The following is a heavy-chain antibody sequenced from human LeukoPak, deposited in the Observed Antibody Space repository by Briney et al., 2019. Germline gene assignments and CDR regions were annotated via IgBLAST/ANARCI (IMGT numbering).Heavy chain of an antibody. J-gene: IGHJ4*02. CDR2: IYPGDSDT. CDR1: GYSFTSYW. Sequence: GESLKISCKGSGYSFTSYWIGWVRQMPGKGLEWMGIIYPGDSDTRYSPSFQGQVTISADKSISTAYLQWSSLKASDTAMYYCARYVLRFLEWSPLVDYWGQGTLVTVSS. CDR3: ARYVLRFLEWSPLVDY. D-gene: IGHD3-3*01. V-gene: IGHV5-51*01.